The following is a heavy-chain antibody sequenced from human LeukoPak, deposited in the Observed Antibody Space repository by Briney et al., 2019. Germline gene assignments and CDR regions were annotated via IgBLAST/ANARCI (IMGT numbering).Heavy chain of an antibody. Sequence: SETLSLTCAVSGGSISSYYWSWIRQPPGKRLEWIGHIYYSGSTNYNPSLKSRVTISVDTSKNQFSLKLSSVTAADTAVYYCASRSSIWSGYQDTLYYFDSWGQGTLVTVSS. V-gene: IGHV4-59*01. D-gene: IGHD3-3*01. J-gene: IGHJ4*02. CDR2: IYYSGST. CDR1: GGSISSYY. CDR3: ASRSSIWSGYQDTLYYFDS.